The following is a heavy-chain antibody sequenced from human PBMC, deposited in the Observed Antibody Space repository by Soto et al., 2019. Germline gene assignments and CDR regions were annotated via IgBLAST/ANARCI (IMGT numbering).Heavy chain of an antibody. CDR1: GGSISSSNW. V-gene: IGHV4-4*02. Sequence: SETLSLTCAVSGGSISSSNWWSWVRQPPGKGLEWIGAIYHSGSTNYNPSLKSRVTISVDKSKNQFSLKLSSVTAADTAVYYCARDRLRGMVRGVIIRYYGMDVWGQGTTVTVSS. J-gene: IGHJ6*02. D-gene: IGHD3-10*01. CDR2: IYHSGST. CDR3: ARDRLRGMVRGVIIRYYGMDV.